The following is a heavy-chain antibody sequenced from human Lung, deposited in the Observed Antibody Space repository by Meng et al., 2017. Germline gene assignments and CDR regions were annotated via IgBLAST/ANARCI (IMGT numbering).Heavy chain of an antibody. CDR3: ARVKYSSSWYLDF. V-gene: IGHV4-39*07. J-gene: IGHJ4*02. CDR2: ISDGGNT. CDR1: GGTISSSSYY. D-gene: IGHD6-13*01. Sequence: LQLRESGPGLVKPSETLSLTRTVSGGTISSSSYYWCWIRQPPGKGLEWIGSISDGGNTYYNPSLQSRVSISVDTSKNQFSLKLRSVTAADTAVYYCARVKYSSSWYLDFWGQGALVTVSS.